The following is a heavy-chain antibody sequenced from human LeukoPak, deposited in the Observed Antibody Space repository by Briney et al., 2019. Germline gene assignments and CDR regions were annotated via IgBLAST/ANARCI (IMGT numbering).Heavy chain of an antibody. V-gene: IGHV5-51*01. J-gene: IGHJ6*03. D-gene: IGHD3-22*01. CDR2: IYPGDSAT. CDR1: GYSFNSYW. CDR3: ARLPRADDREPAYAYYYYYYMDV. Sequence: HGESLKISCKGSGYSFNSYWIGWVRQMPGKGLEWMGIIYPGDSATRYSPSFQGQVTISADKSISTAYLQWSSLKASDTAMYYCARLPRADDREPAYAYYYYYYMDVWGKGTTVTVSS.